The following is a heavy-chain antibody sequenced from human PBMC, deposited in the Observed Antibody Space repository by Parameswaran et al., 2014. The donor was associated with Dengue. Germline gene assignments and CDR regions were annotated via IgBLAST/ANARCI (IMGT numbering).Heavy chain of an antibody. V-gene: IGHV4-59*01. Sequence: AISSARWIRQPPGRDWSGLGISITVGAPTTTPPSKSRVTISVDTSKNQFSLKLSSVTAADTAVYYCARESSCSGGSCYSGGDYFDYWGQGTLVTVSS. D-gene: IGHD2-15*01. CDR3: ARESSCSGGSCYSGGDYFDY. CDR2: SITVGAP. J-gene: IGHJ4*02. CDR1: AISSA.